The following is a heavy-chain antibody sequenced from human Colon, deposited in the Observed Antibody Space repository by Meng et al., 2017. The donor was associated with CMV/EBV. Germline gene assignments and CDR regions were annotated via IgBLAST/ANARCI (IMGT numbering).Heavy chain of an antibody. CDR2: ISPDGSSA. J-gene: IGHJ4*02. V-gene: IGHV3-74*03. CDR3: AAWAHILAVAPTGDDY. D-gene: IGHD2-2*01. CDR1: GFTLRSYW. Sequence: GESLKISCAASGFTLRSYWMDWVRQAPGKGLVWVSRISPDGSSAAYADSVRGRFTISRDNAKNTLYLQMNSLRVEDTAVYYCAAWAHILAVAPTGDDYWGQGTLVTVSS.